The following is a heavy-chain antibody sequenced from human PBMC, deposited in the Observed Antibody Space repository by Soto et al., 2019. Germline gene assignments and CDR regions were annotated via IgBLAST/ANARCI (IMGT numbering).Heavy chain of an antibody. CDR2: ISGSGGST. D-gene: IGHD6-19*01. Sequence: GGSLRLSCAASGFTFSSYAMSWVRQAPGKGLEWVSAISGSGGSTYYADSVKGRFTISRDNSKNTLYLQMNSLRAEDTAVYYCAKGAVAVAGPALYYFDYWGQGTLVTSPQ. J-gene: IGHJ4*02. CDR3: AKGAVAVAGPALYYFDY. V-gene: IGHV3-23*01. CDR1: GFTFSSYA.